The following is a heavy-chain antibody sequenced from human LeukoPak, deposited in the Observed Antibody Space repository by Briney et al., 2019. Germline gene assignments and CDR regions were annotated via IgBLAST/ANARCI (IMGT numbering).Heavy chain of an antibody. D-gene: IGHD5-18*01. CDR1: GFTFSSYA. J-gene: IGHJ4*02. Sequence: GGSLRLSCAASGFTFSSYAMSWVRQAPGKGLEWVSAISGSGGSTYYADSVKGRFTVSRDNSKNTLYLQMNCLRAEDTAVYYCAKDRMDTAFYYCDYWGQRTLVTVSS. CDR3: AKDRMDTAFYYCDY. CDR2: ISGSGGST. V-gene: IGHV3-23*01.